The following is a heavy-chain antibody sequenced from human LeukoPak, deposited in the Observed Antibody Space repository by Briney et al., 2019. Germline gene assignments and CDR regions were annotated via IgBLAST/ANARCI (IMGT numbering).Heavy chain of an antibody. CDR3: ARDGNDYSNYYFDY. CDR2: VTPIFDTT. Sequence: SVKVXCKASEGTFSSYAITWVRQAPGQGLXWMGGVTPIFDTTKYAQKLQGRVTMTTDTSTSTAYMELRSLRSEDTAVYYCARDGNDYSNYYFDYWGQGTLVTVSS. D-gene: IGHD4-11*01. J-gene: IGHJ4*02. CDR1: EGTFSSYA. V-gene: IGHV1-69*05.